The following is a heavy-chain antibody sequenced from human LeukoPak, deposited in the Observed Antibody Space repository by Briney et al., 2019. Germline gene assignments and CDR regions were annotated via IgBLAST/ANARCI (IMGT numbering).Heavy chain of an antibody. CDR3: GYGRSFFNY. J-gene: IGHJ4*02. V-gene: IGHV3-23*01. Sequence: GGSLRLSCSASGFTFSSYGTTCGRQAPGKGLEWVSGISDSGGTTYYADSVKGRFTISRDNSRNTLYLQMNSLRAEDTAVYYCGYGRSFFNYWGQGTLVTVSS. CDR1: GFTFSSYG. D-gene: IGHD1-26*01. CDR2: ISDSGGTT.